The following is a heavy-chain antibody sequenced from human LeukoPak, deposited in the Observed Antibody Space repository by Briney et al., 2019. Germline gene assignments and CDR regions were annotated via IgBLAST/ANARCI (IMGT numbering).Heavy chain of an antibody. D-gene: IGHD2-2*01. CDR3: ARQLCSSTSCYGGVEGWYFDL. CDR2: IYYSGST. V-gene: IGHV4-39*01. CDR1: GGSISSSSYY. Sequence: SETLSLTCTVSGGSISSSSYYWGWIRQPPGKGLEWIGSIYYSGSTYYNPSLKSRVTISVDTSKNQFSLKLSSVTAADTAAYYCARQLCSSTSCYGGVEGWYFDLWGRGTLVTVSS. J-gene: IGHJ2*01.